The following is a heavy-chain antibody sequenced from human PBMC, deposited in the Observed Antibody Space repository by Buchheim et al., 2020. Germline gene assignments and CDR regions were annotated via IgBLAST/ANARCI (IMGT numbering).Heavy chain of an antibody. J-gene: IGHJ6*02. CDR3: ARELRGSSGWAAQDPIYYYYYGMDV. D-gene: IGHD6-19*01. CDR2: IIPILGIA. CDR1: GGTFSSYT. Sequence: QVQLVQSGAEVKKPGSSVKVSCKASGGTFSSYTISWVRQAPGQGLEWMGRIIPILGIANYAQKFQGRVTITADKSTSTAYMELSSLRSEDTAVYYCARELRGSSGWAAQDPIYYYYYGMDVWGQGTT. V-gene: IGHV1-69*08.